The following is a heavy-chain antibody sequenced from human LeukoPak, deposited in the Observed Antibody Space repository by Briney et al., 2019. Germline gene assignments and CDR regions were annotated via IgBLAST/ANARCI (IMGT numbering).Heavy chain of an antibody. V-gene: IGHV3-30-3*01. Sequence: GRSLRLSCAASGFTFSSYAMHWVRQAPGKGLEWVAVISYDGSNKYYADSVKGRFIISRDNSKNTLYLQMNSLRAEDTAVYYCARDDYYDSNFDYWGQGTLVTVSS. D-gene: IGHD3-22*01. CDR2: ISYDGSNK. CDR1: GFTFSSYA. J-gene: IGHJ4*02. CDR3: ARDDYYDSNFDY.